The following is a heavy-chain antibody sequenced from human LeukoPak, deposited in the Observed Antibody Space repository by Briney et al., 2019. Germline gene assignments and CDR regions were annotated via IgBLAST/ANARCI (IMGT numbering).Heavy chain of an antibody. CDR1: GFTFSSYA. D-gene: IGHD1-26*01. J-gene: IGHJ4*02. Sequence: GGSLRLSCAASGFTFSSYAMSWVRQAPGKGLEWVSVISGSVGHTYYADSVQGRFTICRDNSKNTLYLQMNSLRAEDTAVDYCAKSDSWIVGADRAPFDYWGQGTLVTVSS. CDR2: ISGSVGHT. CDR3: AKSDSWIVGADRAPFDY. V-gene: IGHV3-23*01.